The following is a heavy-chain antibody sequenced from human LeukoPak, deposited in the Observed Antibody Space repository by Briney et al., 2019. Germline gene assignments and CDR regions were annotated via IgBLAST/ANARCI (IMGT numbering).Heavy chain of an antibody. D-gene: IGHD6-13*01. J-gene: IGHJ2*01. Sequence: SETLSLTCAVYGGSFSGYYWSWIRQPPGKGLEWIGEINHSGSTNYNPSLKSRVTISVYTSKNQFSLKLSSVTAADTAVYYCGGGGSGSSWYRNYWYFDLWGRGTLVTVSS. V-gene: IGHV4-34*01. CDR3: GGGGSGSSWYRNYWYFDL. CDR2: INHSGST. CDR1: GGSFSGYY.